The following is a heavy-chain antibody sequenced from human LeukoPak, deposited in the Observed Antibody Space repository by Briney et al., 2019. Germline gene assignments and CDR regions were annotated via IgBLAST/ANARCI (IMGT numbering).Heavy chain of an antibody. J-gene: IGHJ4*02. Sequence: GASVKVSCKASGYTFTSYYMHWVRQAPGQGLEWMGIINPSGGSTSYAQKLQGRVTMTTDTSTSTAYMELRSLRSDDTAVYYCARGSDYGDSGFDYWGQGTLVTVSS. CDR2: INPSGGST. V-gene: IGHV1-46*01. D-gene: IGHD4-17*01. CDR1: GYTFTSYY. CDR3: ARGSDYGDSGFDY.